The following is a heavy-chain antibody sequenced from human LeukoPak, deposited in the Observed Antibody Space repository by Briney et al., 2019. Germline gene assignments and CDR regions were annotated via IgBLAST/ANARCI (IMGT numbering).Heavy chain of an antibody. V-gene: IGHV3-48*01. CDR2: ISGGSDKI. CDR1: GFTFSSYT. CDR3: ARALYSGYDYYFDT. D-gene: IGHD5-12*01. J-gene: IGHJ4*02. Sequence: PGGSLRLSCAASGFTFSSYTMNWVRQAPGKGLEWISFISGGSDKIYYADSVKGRFTVSRDNAKNSLYLQMNSLRAEDTAVYYCARALYSGYDYYFDTWGQGTLVTVSS.